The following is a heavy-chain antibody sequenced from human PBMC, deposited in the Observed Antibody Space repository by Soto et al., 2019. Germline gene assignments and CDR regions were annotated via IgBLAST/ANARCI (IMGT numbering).Heavy chain of an antibody. CDR3: ARHLAIDGYTPYYFDY. CDR1: GGSISSSSYY. CDR2: IYYSGST. V-gene: IGHV4-39*01. D-gene: IGHD5-12*01. J-gene: IGHJ4*02. Sequence: QLQLQESGPGLVKPSETLSLTCTVSGGSISSSSYYWGWIRQPPGKGLEWIGSIYYSGSTYYNPSLKSRVTISVDTSKNQFSLKLSSVTAADTAVYYCARHLAIDGYTPYYFDYWGQGTLVTVSS.